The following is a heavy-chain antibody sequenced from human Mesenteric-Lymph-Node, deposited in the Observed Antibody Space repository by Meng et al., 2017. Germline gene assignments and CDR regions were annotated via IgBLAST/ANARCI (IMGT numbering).Heavy chain of an antibody. CDR2: INHSGST. Sequence: QLQLQQWGAGLLKPSETLSLTCAVYGSSFSGYYWSWIRQPPGKGLEWIGEINHSGSTNYNPSLKSRVTISVDTSKNQCSLKLSSVTAADTAVYYCARTIGGADIVVVPAAYYFDYWGQGTLVTVSS. CDR1: GSSFSGYY. CDR3: ARTIGGADIVVVPAAYYFDY. D-gene: IGHD2-2*01. V-gene: IGHV4-34*01. J-gene: IGHJ4*02.